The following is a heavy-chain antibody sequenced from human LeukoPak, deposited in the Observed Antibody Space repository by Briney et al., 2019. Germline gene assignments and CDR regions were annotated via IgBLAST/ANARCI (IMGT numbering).Heavy chain of an antibody. CDR1: GFTFSNYE. D-gene: IGHD5-18*01. CDR3: AQIYTYGSSQFDY. V-gene: IGHV3-48*03. CDR2: ISSSGSTI. J-gene: IGHJ4*02. Sequence: GGSLRLSCAASGFTFSNYEMNWVRQAPGKGLEWVSYISSSGSTIYYADSVKGRFTISRDNAKNSLYLQMNSLRAEDTAVYYCAQIYTYGSSQFDYWGQRTLVTVSS.